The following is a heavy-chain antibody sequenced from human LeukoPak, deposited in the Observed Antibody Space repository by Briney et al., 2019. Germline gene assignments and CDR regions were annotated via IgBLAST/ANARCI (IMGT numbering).Heavy chain of an antibody. D-gene: IGHD1-26*01. V-gene: IGHV3-73*01. CDR1: GFTFSGSA. CDR2: IDKRDKGYATAT. J-gene: IGHJ5*02. CDR3: TRDSGTYNWFDP. Sequence: GGSLRLSCAASGFTFSGSAIHWVRQSSGKGLEWVGQIDKRDKGYATATAYAASVKGRFTISRDDSINTAYLQMKSLKTEDTALYYCTRDSGTYNWFDPWGQGTLVTVSS.